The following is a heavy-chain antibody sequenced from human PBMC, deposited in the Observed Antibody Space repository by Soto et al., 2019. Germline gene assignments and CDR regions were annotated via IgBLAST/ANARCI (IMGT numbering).Heavy chain of an antibody. V-gene: IGHV4-4*02. CDR3: ARVFSSGSGWMYYFDF. Sequence: QVELQESGPRLVKSSGTLSLTCEVSSGSISTGNWWSWVRQPPGKGLEWIGEIYYTGGTNYNPSLKSRVTMTIDKSNDHFSLILTSATAADTAVYYCARVFSSGSGWMYYFDFWGQGILVSVSS. CDR2: IYYTGGT. D-gene: IGHD6-25*01. J-gene: IGHJ4*02. CDR1: SGSISTGNW.